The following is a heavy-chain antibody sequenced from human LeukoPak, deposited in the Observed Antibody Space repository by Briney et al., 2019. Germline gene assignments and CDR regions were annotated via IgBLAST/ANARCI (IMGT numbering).Heavy chain of an antibody. CDR1: GFTFSSYW. Sequence: PGGSLRLSCAASGFTFSSYWMHWVRQAPGKGLVWVSRINSDGSSTNYADSVKGRFTISRDNSKNTLYLQMDSLRVEDTAVYYCVRQYGSRWSFDYWGQGTLVTVSS. CDR3: VRQYGSRWSFDY. D-gene: IGHD6-13*01. J-gene: IGHJ4*02. V-gene: IGHV3-74*01. CDR2: INSDGSST.